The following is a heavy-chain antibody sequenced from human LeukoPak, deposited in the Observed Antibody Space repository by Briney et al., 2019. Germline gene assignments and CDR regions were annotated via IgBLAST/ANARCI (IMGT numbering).Heavy chain of an antibody. Sequence: SETLSLTCAVSGGSISSGGYSWSWIRQPPGKGLEWIGYIYHSGSTYYNPSLKSRVTISVDRSKNQFSLKLSSVTAADAAVYYCASSDYYYDSSGYYYVWGQGTLATVSS. J-gene: IGHJ4*02. D-gene: IGHD3-22*01. CDR1: GGSISSGGYS. V-gene: IGHV4-30-2*01. CDR3: ASSDYYYDSSGYYYV. CDR2: IYHSGST.